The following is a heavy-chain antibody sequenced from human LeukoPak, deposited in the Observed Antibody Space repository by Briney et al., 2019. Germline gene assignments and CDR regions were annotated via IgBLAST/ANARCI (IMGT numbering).Heavy chain of an antibody. CDR3: TTGMVYAIWIDEAEYFQH. D-gene: IGHD2-8*01. Sequence: HPGGSLRLSCAVSGFTVRSIHMAWVRQAPGKGLEWVSVIYNGDNTNYADSVRGRFTISRDNSKNTLYLQMNSLRAEDTAVYYCTTGMVYAIWIDEAEYFQHWGQGTLVTVSS. CDR1: GFTVRSIH. J-gene: IGHJ1*01. CDR2: IYNGDNT. V-gene: IGHV3-66*01.